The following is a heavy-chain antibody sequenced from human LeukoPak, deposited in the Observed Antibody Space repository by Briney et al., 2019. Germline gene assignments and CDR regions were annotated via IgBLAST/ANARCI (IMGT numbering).Heavy chain of an antibody. D-gene: IGHD3-22*01. J-gene: IGHJ4*02. CDR1: GFTFSLFG. Sequence: GGSLRLSCAASGFTFSLFGMTWVRQAPGKGLEWISYISSSRRTINYADSVKGRFTISRDNAKNSLYLQMNNLRAEDTAVCYCARDGDSGGYYYGPFDNWGQGTLVTVSS. V-gene: IGHV3-48*04. CDR3: ARDGDSGGYYYGPFDN. CDR2: ISSSRRTI.